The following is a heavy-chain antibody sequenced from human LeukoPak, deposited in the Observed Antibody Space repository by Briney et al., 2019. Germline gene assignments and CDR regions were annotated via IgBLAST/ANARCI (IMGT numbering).Heavy chain of an antibody. D-gene: IGHD4-17*01. V-gene: IGHV1-69*13. CDR2: IIPIFGTA. CDR1: GGTFNTYA. J-gene: IGHJ1*01. CDR3: ARLHDYGDYAYFQH. Sequence: SVKVSCKASGGTFNTYAVNWVRQAPGQGLEWMGAIIPIFGTANYAQKFQGRVTITADESTSTAYMELSSLRSEDTAVYYCARLHDYGDYAYFQHWGQGTLVTVSS.